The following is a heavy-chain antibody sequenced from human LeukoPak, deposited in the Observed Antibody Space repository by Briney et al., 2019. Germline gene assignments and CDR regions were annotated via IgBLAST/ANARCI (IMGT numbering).Heavy chain of an antibody. CDR1: GGSFSGYY. J-gene: IGHJ4*02. D-gene: IGHD6-13*01. V-gene: IGHV4-34*01. CDR3: ARGIAAAGNFDY. CDR2: INHSGST. Sequence: SETLSLTCAVYGGSFSGYYWSWIRQPPGKGLEWIGEINHSGSTNYNPSLKSRVTISVDTSKNQFSLKLSSVTAADTAVYYCARGIAAAGNFDYWGQGTLVTVSS.